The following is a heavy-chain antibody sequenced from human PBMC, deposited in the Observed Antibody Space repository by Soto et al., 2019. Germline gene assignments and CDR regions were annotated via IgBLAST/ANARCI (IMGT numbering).Heavy chain of an antibody. J-gene: IGHJ6*02. V-gene: IGHV4-38-2*01. CDR3: ASSSLYGMDV. CDR1: GYSISSGYS. CDR2: IFHSGTT. Sequence: PSETLSLTCAVSGYSISSGYSWGWTRQPPGKGLEWIGNIFHSGTTSYNPPLKNRLIISIDTSKNQFSLKVGSVTAGDTAVYYCASSSLYGMDVWGQGMTVTV.